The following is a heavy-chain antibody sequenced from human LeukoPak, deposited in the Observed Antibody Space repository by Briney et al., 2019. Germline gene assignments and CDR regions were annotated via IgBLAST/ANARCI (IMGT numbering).Heavy chain of an antibody. CDR3: TRMTAGHDY. Sequence: PSETLSLTCAVSGVSFDDYYWSWVRQTPGKGLEWIGEINHSGHTNDSPSLKSRVTLSIDTSRKQFSLNPRSVTVADTGIYYCTRMTAGHDYWGQGTLVTVSS. CDR2: INHSGHT. D-gene: IGHD2-21*02. J-gene: IGHJ4*02. CDR1: GVSFDDYY. V-gene: IGHV4-34*01.